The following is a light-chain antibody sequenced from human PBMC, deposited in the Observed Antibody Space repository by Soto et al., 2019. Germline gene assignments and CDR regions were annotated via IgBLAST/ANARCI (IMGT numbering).Light chain of an antibody. Sequence: EIAMTQSPDTLSVSPGERATLYCRASQSVGANLAWYQQKPGQSPRLLIYGASTRATGMPARFRGSGSGTEFTLTISSLQSEDFAVYYCHQYNNWPSTFGQGTRMEIK. J-gene: IGKJ2*01. CDR2: GAS. V-gene: IGKV3-15*01. CDR1: QSVGAN. CDR3: HQYNNWPST.